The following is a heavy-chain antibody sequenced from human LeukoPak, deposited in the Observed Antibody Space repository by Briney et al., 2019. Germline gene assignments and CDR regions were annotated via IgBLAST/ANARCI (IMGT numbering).Heavy chain of an antibody. CDR2: MNPNSGNT. D-gene: IGHD3-3*01. V-gene: IGHV1-8*01. Sequence: ASVKVSCKASGYTFASYDINWVRQATGQGLEWMGWMNPNSGNTGYAQKFQGRVTMTRNTSISTAYMELSSLRSEDTAVYYCARTGTKKLRFLEWLRSYYMDVWGKRTTVTVSS. J-gene: IGHJ6*03. CDR1: GYTFASYD. CDR3: ARTGTKKLRFLEWLRSYYMDV.